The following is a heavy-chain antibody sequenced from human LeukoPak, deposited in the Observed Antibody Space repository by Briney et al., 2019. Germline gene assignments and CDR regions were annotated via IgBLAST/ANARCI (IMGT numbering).Heavy chain of an antibody. CDR1: GGSISSYY. CDR2: IYTTGST. Sequence: SETLSLTCTISGGSISSYYWSWIRQPAGKGLEWIGRIYTTGSTNYNPSLKSRLTISVDTSKNQFSLKLKSVTAADTAVYYCARIKCGGDCRGYYYYYHMDVWGKGTTVTISS. CDR3: ARIKCGGDCRGYYYYYHMDV. V-gene: IGHV4-4*07. J-gene: IGHJ6*03. D-gene: IGHD2-21*02.